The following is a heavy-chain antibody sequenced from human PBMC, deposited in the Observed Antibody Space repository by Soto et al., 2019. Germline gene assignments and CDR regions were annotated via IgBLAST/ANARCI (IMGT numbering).Heavy chain of an antibody. Sequence: PWGSLRLSCAASGFTFSNAWMNWVRQAPGKGLEWVGRIKSKTDGGTTDYAAPVKGRFTISRDDSKNTLYLQMNSLKTEDTAVYYCTTDSGWDLWLEPDYYSYYGMDVWGQGTTVTVSS. V-gene: IGHV3-15*07. CDR2: IKSKTDGGTT. CDR3: TTDSGWDLWLEPDYYSYYGMDV. J-gene: IGHJ6*02. CDR1: GFTFSNAW. D-gene: IGHD6-19*01.